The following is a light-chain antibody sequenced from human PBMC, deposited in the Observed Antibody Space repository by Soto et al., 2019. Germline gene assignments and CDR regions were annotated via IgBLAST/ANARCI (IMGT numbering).Light chain of an antibody. CDR3: QKSDHLPL. CDR1: QTIGNS. CDR2: DAY. Sequence: IEVTQSPSSLAASVGDRVTITCRASQTIGNSLNWYQHKPGKAPKLVIYDAYNLETGVPSTFSGSGFGTDFTFTISSLRPEDIATYYCQKSDHLPLFGPGTKVDIK. J-gene: IGKJ3*01. V-gene: IGKV1-33*01.